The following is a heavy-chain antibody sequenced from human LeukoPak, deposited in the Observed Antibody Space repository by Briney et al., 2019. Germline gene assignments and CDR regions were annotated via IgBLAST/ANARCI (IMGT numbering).Heavy chain of an antibody. CDR3: ARKGGPTTYGYYYYYMDV. CDR2: IKQDGSEK. CDR1: GGSISSSSYY. V-gene: IGHV3-7*01. J-gene: IGHJ6*03. D-gene: IGHD1-26*01. Sequence: ETLSLTCTVSGGSISSSSYYWGWIRQPPGKGLEWVANIKQDGSEKYYVDSVKGRFTISRDNAKNSLYLQMNSLRAEDTAVYYCARKGGPTTYGYYYYYMDVWGKGTTVTVSS.